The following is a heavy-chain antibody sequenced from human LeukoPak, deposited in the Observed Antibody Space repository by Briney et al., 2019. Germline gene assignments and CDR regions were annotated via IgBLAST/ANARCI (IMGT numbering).Heavy chain of an antibody. J-gene: IGHJ4*02. CDR3: ARGRIVGATARYYFDY. D-gene: IGHD1-26*01. V-gene: IGHV4-4*07. CDR2: IYTSGST. Sequence: SETLSLTCTVSGGSISSCYWSWIRQPAGKGLEWIVRIYTSGSTNYNPSLKSRVTMSVDTSKNQFSLKLSSVTAADTAVYYCARGRIVGATARYYFDYWGQGTLVTVSS. CDR1: GGSISSCY.